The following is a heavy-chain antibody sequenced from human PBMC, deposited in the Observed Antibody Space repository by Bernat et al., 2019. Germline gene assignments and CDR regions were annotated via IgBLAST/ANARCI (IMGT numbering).Heavy chain of an antibody. CDR2: IYYSGST. Sequence: QLPLQESGPGLVKPSETLSLTCTVSGGSISSSSYYWGWIRQPPGKGLEWIGSIYYSGSTYYNPSLKSRVTISVDTSKNQFSLKLSSVTAADTAVYYCARRELGYCTGGVCSNFDYWGQGTLVTFSS. D-gene: IGHD2-8*02. J-gene: IGHJ4*02. CDR1: GGSISSSSYY. CDR3: ARRELGYCTGGVCSNFDY. V-gene: IGHV4-39*01.